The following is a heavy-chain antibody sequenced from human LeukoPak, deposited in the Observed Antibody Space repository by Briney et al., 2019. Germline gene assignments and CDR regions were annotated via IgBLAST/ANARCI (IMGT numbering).Heavy chain of an antibody. CDR2: ITGSDGST. CDR3: AKDPVILTGYYGSWFDP. CDR1: GFTFSSYA. D-gene: IGHD3-9*01. Sequence: GGSLRLSCAASGFTFSSYAMSWVRQAPGKGLEWVSAITGSDGSTNYAPSVKGRFTISRDNSKHTLYLQMNSLRAEDTAGYYCAKDPVILTGYYGSWFDPWGQGTLVT. V-gene: IGHV3-23*01. J-gene: IGHJ5*02.